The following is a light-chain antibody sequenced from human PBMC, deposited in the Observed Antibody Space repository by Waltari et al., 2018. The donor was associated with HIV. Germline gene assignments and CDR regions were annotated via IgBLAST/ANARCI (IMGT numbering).Light chain of an antibody. J-gene: IGKJ5*01. V-gene: IGKV3-11*01. Sequence: EMVLTQSPATLSLSPGERATLPCRASQSLSSYLTWYQQNPGQAPSLLIYGASSRTTGIPARFSGSGSGTDFTLTISSLEPGDFAVYYCQQRSNWPITFGQGTRLEIK. CDR1: QSLSSY. CDR3: QQRSNWPIT. CDR2: GAS.